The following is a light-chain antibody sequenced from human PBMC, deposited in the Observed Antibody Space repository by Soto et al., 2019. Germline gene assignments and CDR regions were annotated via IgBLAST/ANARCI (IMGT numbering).Light chain of an antibody. Sequence: IVLTQSAAPLSVSPGGRATLSCRASQSISGTLAWYQKKPGQAPRLLIYGASTRATGFPARFSGSVSGTDFTLTISSLQSEDFAVYYCQQYDNWPWTFGQGTKVDIK. CDR3: QQYDNWPWT. CDR2: GAS. V-gene: IGKV3-15*01. CDR1: QSISGT. J-gene: IGKJ1*01.